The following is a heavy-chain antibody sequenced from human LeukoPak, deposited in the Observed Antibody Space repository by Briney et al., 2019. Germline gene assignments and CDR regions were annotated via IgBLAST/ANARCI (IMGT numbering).Heavy chain of an antibody. J-gene: IGHJ6*03. CDR2: ISSSGSTI. CDR1: GFTFSDYY. D-gene: IGHD5-18*01. V-gene: IGHV3-11*04. Sequence: PGGSLRLSCAASGFTFSDYYMSWIRQAPGKGLEWVSYISSSGSTIYYADSVKGRFTISRDNAKNSLYLQMNSLRAEDTAVHYCAREVRQLWSKRRNYYYYYYMDVWGKGTTVTVSS. CDR3: AREVRQLWSKRRNYYYYYYMDV.